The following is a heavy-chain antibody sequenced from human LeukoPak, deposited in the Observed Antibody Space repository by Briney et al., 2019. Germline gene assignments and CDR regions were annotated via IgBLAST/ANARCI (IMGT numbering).Heavy chain of an antibody. CDR3: ARVIGLRRWIDY. V-gene: IGHV4-34*01. Sequence: SETLSLTCAVYGGSFSGYYGSWIRQPPGKGLEWIGEINHSGSTNYNPSLKSRVTISVDTSKNQFSLKLSSVTAADTAVYYCARVIGLRRWIDYWGQGTLVTVSS. CDR1: GGSFSGYY. CDR2: INHSGST. J-gene: IGHJ4*02. D-gene: IGHD4-23*01.